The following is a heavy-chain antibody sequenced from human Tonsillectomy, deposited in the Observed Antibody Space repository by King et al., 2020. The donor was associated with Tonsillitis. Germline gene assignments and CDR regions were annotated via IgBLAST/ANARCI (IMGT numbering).Heavy chain of an antibody. V-gene: IGHV3-15*01. D-gene: IGHD2-2*01. J-gene: IGHJ5*02. CDR2: IKSKIDGETT. Sequence: VQLVESGGGLVKPGGSLRLSCAASGFTFNYAWMNWVRQAPGRGLEWVGRIKSKIDGETTDYAAPVKGRFTVSRDDSKNTLYLQMNSLKTEDTAVYYCTTDCSSTRCYGWAWFDTWSQGSLVTVSS. CDR3: TTDCSSTRCYGWAWFDT. CDR1: GFTFNYAW.